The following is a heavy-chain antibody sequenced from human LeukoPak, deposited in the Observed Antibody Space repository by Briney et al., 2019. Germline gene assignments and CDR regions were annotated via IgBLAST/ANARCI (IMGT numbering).Heavy chain of an antibody. V-gene: IGHV1-8*01. CDR1: GYTFTSYD. CDR3: ASALGDTYYYYMDV. J-gene: IGHJ6*03. Sequence: GASVTVSCKASGYTFTSYDINWVRQATGQGLEWMGWMNPNSGNTGYAQKFQGRVTMTRNTSISTAYMELSSLRSEDTAVYYCASALGDTYYYYMDVWGKGTTVTVSS. CDR2: MNPNSGNT. D-gene: IGHD5-18*01.